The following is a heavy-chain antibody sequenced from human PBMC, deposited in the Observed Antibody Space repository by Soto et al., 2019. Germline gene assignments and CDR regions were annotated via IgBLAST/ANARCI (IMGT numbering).Heavy chain of an antibody. CDR3: ARDAYCSGGSCYAKYYYYYMDV. V-gene: IGHV3-21*01. Sequence: GGSLRLSCAASGFTFSSYSMNWVRQAPGKGLEWVSSISSSSSYIYYADSVKGRFTISRDNAKNSLYLQMNSLRAEETAVYYCARDAYCSGGSCYAKYYYYYMDVWGKGTTVTVSS. CDR2: ISSSSSYI. CDR1: GFTFSSYS. D-gene: IGHD2-15*01. J-gene: IGHJ6*03.